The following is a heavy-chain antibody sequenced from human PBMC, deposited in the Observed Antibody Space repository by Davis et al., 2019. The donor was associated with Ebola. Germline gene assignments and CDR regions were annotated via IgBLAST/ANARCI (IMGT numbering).Heavy chain of an antibody. CDR2: LWSDGQFT. CDR3: VKDAGEGFNSTFDS. V-gene: IGHV3-33*06. D-gene: IGHD5-24*01. J-gene: IGHJ4*02. Sequence: PGGSLRLSCTVFGFTLASTTMHWVRQASGKGPEWLAILWSDGQFTSYRDSVKGRFTISRDTSKDTLFLQMDNLRAEDTAVYFCVKDAGEGFNSTFDSWGQGTRVTVSS. CDR1: GFTLASTT.